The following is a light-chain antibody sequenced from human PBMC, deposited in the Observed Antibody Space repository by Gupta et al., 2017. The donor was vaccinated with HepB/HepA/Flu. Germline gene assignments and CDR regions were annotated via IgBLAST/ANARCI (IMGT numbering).Light chain of an antibody. V-gene: IGKV1-5*03. CDR1: QSISSW. CDR2: KAS. CDR3: QHYNDSPRT. J-gene: IGKJ1*01. Sequence: DIQMTQSPSTLSASVGDRVTITCRASQSISSWLAWYQQKPGKAPKLLIHKASSLESGVPSRFSGSGSGTEFTLTISSLQPDDFAAYYCQHYNDSPRTFGQGTKVEI.